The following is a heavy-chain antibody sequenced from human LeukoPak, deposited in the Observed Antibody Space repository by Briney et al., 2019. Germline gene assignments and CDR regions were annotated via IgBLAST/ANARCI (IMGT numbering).Heavy chain of an antibody. Sequence: SETLSLTCTFTGGPINGSSYYGGWIRQPPGKGLEWIASIHDGGNTFYNPSHKSRVTISIDTSKNQFSLKLTSVTAADTAVYYCARAGYYYYSMDVWGQGTTVTVSS. V-gene: IGHV4-39*01. J-gene: IGHJ6*02. D-gene: IGHD3-10*01. CDR1: GGPINGSSYY. CDR2: IHDGGNT. CDR3: ARAGYYYYSMDV.